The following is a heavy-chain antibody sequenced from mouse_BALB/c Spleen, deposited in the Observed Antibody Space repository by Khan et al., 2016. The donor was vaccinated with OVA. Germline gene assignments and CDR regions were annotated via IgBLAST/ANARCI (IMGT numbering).Heavy chain of an antibody. CDR3: SGSGYVGFAY. Sequence: QVQLKQSGAELVRPGSSVKISCETSGYAFSDFWMNWVKQRPGQGLEWIGQIYPGDGDIYDNGRFKGYATLTADKSSSTAFMLRSSLTSEASAVYFCSGSGYVGFAYWGQGTPLTVSS. CDR2: IYPGDGDI. J-gene: IGHJ3*01. CDR1: GYAFSDFW. V-gene: IGHV1-80*01. D-gene: IGHD2-10*02.